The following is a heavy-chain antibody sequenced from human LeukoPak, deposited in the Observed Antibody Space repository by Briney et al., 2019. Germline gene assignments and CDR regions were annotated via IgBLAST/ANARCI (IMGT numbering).Heavy chain of an antibody. CDR3: ARDQYRKRGVYYDSSGAIGY. CDR2: IIGSGGNI. D-gene: IGHD3-22*01. V-gene: IGHV3-23*01. J-gene: IGHJ4*02. CDR1: GFTFSRYF. Sequence: GGSLRLSCAASGFTFSRYFMSWVRQAPGKGLEWVSSIIGSGGNIYFADSVKGWFTIFRDNFKNTLYLQMNSLRAEDTAVYYCARDQYRKRGVYYDSSGAIGYWGQGTLVTVSS.